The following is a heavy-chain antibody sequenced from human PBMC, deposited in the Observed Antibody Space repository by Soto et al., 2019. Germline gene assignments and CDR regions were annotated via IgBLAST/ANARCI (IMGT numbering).Heavy chain of an antibody. V-gene: IGHV1-69*01. J-gene: IGHJ4*02. CDR1: GGTFSSYA. CDR2: IILIFGTA. Sequence: QVQLVQSGAEVKKPGSSVKVSCKASGGTFSSYAISWLRQAPGQGLEWMGGIILIFGTANYAQKSQGSVTITADESTSTAYMELSSLRSEDTAVYYCARGALGDYVWGSRDWGQGTLVTVSS. CDR3: ARGALGDYVWGSRD. D-gene: IGHD3-16*01.